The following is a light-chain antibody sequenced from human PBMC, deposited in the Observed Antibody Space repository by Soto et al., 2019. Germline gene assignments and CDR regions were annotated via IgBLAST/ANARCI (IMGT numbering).Light chain of an antibody. CDR1: QEIGDN. CDR2: DTS. Sequence: EIVLSWFCGTLSVSPGEGSSLPCRASQEIGDNLDWYQHKPGQPPRLLIYDTSTWDTGVPTRFSGSRSGTEFTLTISSLQSEDIAAYFCHPYDNLPQTFGPGTKVDIK. V-gene: IGKV3-15*01. CDR3: HPYDNLPQT. J-gene: IGKJ3*01.